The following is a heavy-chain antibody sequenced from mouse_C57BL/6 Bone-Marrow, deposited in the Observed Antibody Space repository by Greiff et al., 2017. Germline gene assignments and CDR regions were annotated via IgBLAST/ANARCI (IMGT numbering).Heavy chain of an antibody. CDR2: IDPENGDT. V-gene: IGHV14-4*01. J-gene: IGHJ3*01. Sequence: EVQLQESGAELVRPGASVKLSCTASGFNIKDDYMHWVKQRPEQGLEWIGWIDPENGDTEYASKFQGKDTITADTSSDTAYLQLSSLTSEDTAVYYDTINYYGSNAGFAYWGQGTLVTVSA. CDR1: GFNIKDDY. CDR3: TINYYGSNAGFAY. D-gene: IGHD1-1*01.